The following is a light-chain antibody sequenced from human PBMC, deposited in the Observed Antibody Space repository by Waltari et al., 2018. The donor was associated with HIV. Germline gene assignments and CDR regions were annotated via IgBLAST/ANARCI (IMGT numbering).Light chain of an antibody. V-gene: IGKV1-39*01. J-gene: IGKJ3*01. CDR3: QQSYRTPLT. Sequence: DIQMTQCPSSLSASVGDSVTITCRASQTVINRVNWYQQKPGKAPKVLIFDSSTLQSGVPSRFSGGGSGTEFTLTISDLQPDDFASYFCQQSYRTPLTFGSGTKVDIK. CDR1: QTVINR. CDR2: DSS.